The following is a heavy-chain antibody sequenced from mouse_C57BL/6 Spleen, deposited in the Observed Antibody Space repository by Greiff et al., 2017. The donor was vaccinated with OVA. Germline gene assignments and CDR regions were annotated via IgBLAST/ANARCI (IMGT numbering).Heavy chain of an antibody. J-gene: IGHJ1*03. CDR2: IYPGNGDT. D-gene: IGHD1-1*01. V-gene: IGHV1-12*01. CDR1: GYTFTSYN. CDR3: ARSYYGSSYGYFDV. Sequence: QVQLQESGAELVRPGASVKMSCKASGYTFTSYNMHWVKQTPRQGLEWIGAIYPGNGDTSYNQKFKGKATLTVDKSSSTAYMQLSSLTSEDSAVYFCARSYYGSSYGYFDVWGTGTTVTVSS.